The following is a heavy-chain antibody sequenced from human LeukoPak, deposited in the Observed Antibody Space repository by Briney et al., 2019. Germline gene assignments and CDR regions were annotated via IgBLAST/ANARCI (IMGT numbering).Heavy chain of an antibody. J-gene: IGHJ6*03. CDR3: ARVAAAGLYYYYYMDV. V-gene: IGHV3-30*03. Sequence: GGSLRLSCAASGFTVSSNYMSWVRQAPGKGLEWVAVISYDGSNKYYADSVKGRFTISRDNSKNTLYLQMNSLRAEDTAVYYCARVAAAGLYYYYYMDVWGKGTTVTVSS. CDR2: ISYDGSNK. D-gene: IGHD6-13*01. CDR1: GFTVSSNY.